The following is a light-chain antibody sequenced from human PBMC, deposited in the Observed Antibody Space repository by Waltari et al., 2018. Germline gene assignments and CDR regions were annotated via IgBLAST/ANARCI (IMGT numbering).Light chain of an antibody. Sequence: QSVLTQPPSVSAPPGQTVPIPCSPDSSKMGNNYFSWYQHFPCTAPKLLIYENNRRPSGIPDRFSGSKSGTSATLGITGLQTGDEADYYCGTWDASLGGIFGTGTKVTVL. CDR3: GTWDASLGGI. CDR2: ENN. V-gene: IGLV1-51*02. CDR1: SSKMGNNY. J-gene: IGLJ1*01.